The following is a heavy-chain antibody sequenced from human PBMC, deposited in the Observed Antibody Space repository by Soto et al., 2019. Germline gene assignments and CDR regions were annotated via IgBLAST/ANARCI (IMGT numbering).Heavy chain of an antibody. Sequence: QVQLVQSGAEVKKPGSSVKVSCKASGGTFSSYAFNWVRQAPGQGLEWMGRIIPILGIGDYAQRFQGRVTITAEKSTSTVYMELSSLRSEDTDVYYCARNPRAVAAMHMDVWGKGTMVTVSS. D-gene: IGHD6-19*01. CDR2: IIPILGIG. V-gene: IGHV1-69*04. J-gene: IGHJ6*03. CDR3: ARNPRAVAAMHMDV. CDR1: GGTFSSYA.